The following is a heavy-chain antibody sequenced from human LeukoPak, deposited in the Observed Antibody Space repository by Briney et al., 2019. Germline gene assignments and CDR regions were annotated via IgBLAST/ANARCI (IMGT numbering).Heavy chain of an antibody. V-gene: IGHV3-11*01. CDR3: ARCYDSSGYGWFDP. CDR2: ISSSGSTI. Sequence: GGSLRLSSAASGFTLSAYYMSWIRQAPGKGLEWVSYISSSGSTIYYADSVKGRFTISRDNAKNSLYLQMNSLRAEDTAVYYCARCYDSSGYGWFDPWGQGTLVTVSS. J-gene: IGHJ5*02. CDR1: GFTLSAYY. D-gene: IGHD3-22*01.